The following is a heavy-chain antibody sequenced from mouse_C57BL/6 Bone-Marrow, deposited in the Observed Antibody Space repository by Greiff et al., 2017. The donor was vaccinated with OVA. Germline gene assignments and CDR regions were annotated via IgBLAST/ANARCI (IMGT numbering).Heavy chain of an antibody. CDR1: GFTFSDYY. J-gene: IGHJ1*03. V-gene: IGHV5-12*01. CDR2: ISNGGGST. Sequence: EVKLVESGGGLVQPGGSLKLSCAASGFTFSDYYMYWVRQTPEKRLEWVAYISNGGGSTYYPDTVKGRFTISRDNAKNTLYLQMSRLKSEDTAMYYCARQWTVVATDWYFDVWGTGTTVTVSS. CDR3: ARQWTVVATDWYFDV. D-gene: IGHD1-1*01.